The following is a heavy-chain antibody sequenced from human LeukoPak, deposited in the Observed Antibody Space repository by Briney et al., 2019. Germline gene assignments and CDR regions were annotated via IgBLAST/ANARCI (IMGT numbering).Heavy chain of an antibody. J-gene: IGHJ6*02. V-gene: IGHV1-46*01. CDR2: INPSGGST. Sequence: GASVTVSCKASGYTFTSYYMHWVRQAPGQGLEWMGIINPSGGSTSYAQKFQGRVTMTRDTSTSTVYMELSSLRSEDAAVYYCASARSTTYGMDVWGQGTTVTVSS. CDR3: ASARSTTYGMDV. D-gene: IGHD2-2*01. CDR1: GYTFTSYY.